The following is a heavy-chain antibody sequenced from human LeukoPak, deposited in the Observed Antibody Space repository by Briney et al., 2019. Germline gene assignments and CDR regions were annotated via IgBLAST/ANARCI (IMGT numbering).Heavy chain of an antibody. V-gene: IGHV3-9*01. J-gene: IGHJ4*02. CDR3: ARDTGIAVAGNYLDY. D-gene: IGHD6-19*01. CDR1: GFTFDDNA. Sequence: PGGSPRLSCAASGFTFDDNAMHWVRQAPGKGLEWVSGISWNSNEIVYAASVKGRFTISRDNAKKSLYLQMNSLRPEDTAFYYCARDTGIAVAGNYLDYWGQGTLVTVSS. CDR2: ISWNSNEI.